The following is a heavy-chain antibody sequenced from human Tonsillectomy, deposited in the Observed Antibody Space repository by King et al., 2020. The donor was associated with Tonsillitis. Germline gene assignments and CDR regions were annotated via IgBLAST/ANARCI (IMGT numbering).Heavy chain of an antibody. CDR2: IDWDDDK. V-gene: IGHV2-70*04. D-gene: IGHD4-23*01. J-gene: IGHJ4*02. CDR3: ARLPLYGGYSDYFDY. Sequence: VTLQASGPALVKPPQPLTLTCTFSGFSLSTSGMRVSWIRQPPGKALEWLARIDWDDDKFYTTSLKTRLTISKDTSKNQVVLTMTNMDPVDTATYYCARLPLYGGYSDYFDYWGQGTLVTVSS. CDR1: GFSLSTSGMR.